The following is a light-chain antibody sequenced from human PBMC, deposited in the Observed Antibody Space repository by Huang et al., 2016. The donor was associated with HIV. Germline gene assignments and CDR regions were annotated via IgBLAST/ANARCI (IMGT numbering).Light chain of an antibody. CDR3: QQYNDWPPYT. J-gene: IGKJ2*01. CDR2: GAS. Sequence: EIVMTQSPATLSVSPGERATLSCRASQSITTNLAWYQQKPGQAPRLLSYGASNRASGIPARFSGSGSGTEFTLTISSLQSEDFALYYCQQYNDWPPYTFGQGTKLEIK. V-gene: IGKV3-15*01. CDR1: QSITTN.